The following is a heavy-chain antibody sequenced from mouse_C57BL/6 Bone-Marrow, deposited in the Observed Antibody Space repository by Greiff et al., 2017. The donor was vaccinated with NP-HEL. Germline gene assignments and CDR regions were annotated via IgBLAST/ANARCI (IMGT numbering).Heavy chain of an antibody. CDR1: GYTFTDYY. J-gene: IGHJ1*03. CDR3: ARWWDWWYFDV. Sequence: VKLQESGAELVRPGASVKLSCKASGYTFTDYYINWVKQRPGQGLEWIARIYPGSGNTYYNEKFKGKATLTAEKSSSTAYMQLSSLTSEDSAVYFCARWWDWWYFDVWGTGTTVTVSS. V-gene: IGHV1-76*01. D-gene: IGHD1-1*02. CDR2: IYPGSGNT.